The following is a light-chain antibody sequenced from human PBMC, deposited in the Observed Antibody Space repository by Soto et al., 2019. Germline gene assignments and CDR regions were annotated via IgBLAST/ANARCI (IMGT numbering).Light chain of an antibody. J-gene: IGKJ1*01. CDR2: GAS. CDR3: QQYNNWVT. CDR1: QSVSSN. Sequence: EIVMTQSPATLSVSPGERATLSCRASQSVSSNLAWYQQKPGQAPRLLIYGASTRATGIPARFSGSGSGTEFTLTISSLQSEEFAVYYCQQYNNWVTFGQGTKVEIK. V-gene: IGKV3-15*01.